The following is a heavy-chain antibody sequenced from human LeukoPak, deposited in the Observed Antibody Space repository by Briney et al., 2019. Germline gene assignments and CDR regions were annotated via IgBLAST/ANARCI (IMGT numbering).Heavy chain of an antibody. V-gene: IGHV1-2*02. Sequence: ASVKVSCKASGYIFTGYYMHWVRQAPGQGLEWMGSINPNSGGTKYAQKFQGRVTMTRDTSISTAYLQLSRLGSDETALYYCASQQLQWRESYYFDDWGQGTLVTVSS. CDR2: INPNSGGT. D-gene: IGHD4-11*01. CDR1: GYIFTGYY. J-gene: IGHJ4*02. CDR3: ASQQLQWRESYYFDD.